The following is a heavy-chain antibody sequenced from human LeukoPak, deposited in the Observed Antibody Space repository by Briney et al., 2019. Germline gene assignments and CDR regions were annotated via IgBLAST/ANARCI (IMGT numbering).Heavy chain of an antibody. CDR3: AGEHDYGDHQPIDY. V-gene: IGHV3-48*04. J-gene: IGHJ4*02. CDR2: ISSSSSTI. D-gene: IGHD4-17*01. Sequence: TGGSLRLSCAASGFTFSSYSMNWVRQAPGKGLEWVSYISSSSSTIYYADSVKGRFTISRDNAKNSLYLQMDSLRAEDTAVYYCAGEHDYGDHQPIDYWGQGTLVTVSS. CDR1: GFTFSSYS.